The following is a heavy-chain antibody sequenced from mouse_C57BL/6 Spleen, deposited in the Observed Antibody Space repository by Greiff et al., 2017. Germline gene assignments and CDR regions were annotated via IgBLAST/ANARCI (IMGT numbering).Heavy chain of an antibody. D-gene: IGHD2-2*01. CDR2: IDPSDSET. CDR1: GYTFTSYW. CDR3: ARIYYGYDGGFAY. J-gene: IGHJ3*01. V-gene: IGHV1-52*01. Sequence: QVQLQQPGAELVRPGSSVKLSCTASGYTFTSYWMHWVKQRPIQGLEWIGNIDPSDSETHYNQKFKDKATLTVDKSSSTAYMQLSSLTSEDSAVYYCARIYYGYDGGFAYWGQGTLVTVSA.